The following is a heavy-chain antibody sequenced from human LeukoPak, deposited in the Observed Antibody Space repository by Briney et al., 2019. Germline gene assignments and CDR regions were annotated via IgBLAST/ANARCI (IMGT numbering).Heavy chain of an antibody. CDR3: ARVIVSSGSYDAFDI. Sequence: GGSLRLSCAASGFTSDDYGMSWVRQAPGKGLEWVSGINWNGGSTGYADSVKGRFTISRDNAKNSLYLQMNSLRAEDTALYHCARVIVSSGSYDAFDIWGQGTMVTVSS. CDR1: GFTSDDYG. J-gene: IGHJ3*02. D-gene: IGHD3-22*01. CDR2: INWNGGST. V-gene: IGHV3-20*01.